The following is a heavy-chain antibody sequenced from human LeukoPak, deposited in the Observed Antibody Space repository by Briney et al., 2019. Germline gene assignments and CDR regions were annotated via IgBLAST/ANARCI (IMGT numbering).Heavy chain of an antibody. CDR2: NNPSGGST. CDR3: ASHVDYGDYVSPFDY. D-gene: IGHD4-17*01. J-gene: IGHJ4*02. Sequence: ASVKVSCKASGYTFTSYYMHWVRQAPGQGLEWMGINNPSGGSTSYAQKFQGRVTMTRDTSTSTVYMELSSLRSEDTAVYYCASHVDYGDYVSPFDYWGQGTLVTVSS. V-gene: IGHV1-46*01. CDR1: GYTFTSYY.